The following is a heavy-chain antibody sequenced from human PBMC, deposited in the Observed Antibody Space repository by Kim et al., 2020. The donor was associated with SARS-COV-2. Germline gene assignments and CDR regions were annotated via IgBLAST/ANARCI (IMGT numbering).Heavy chain of an antibody. V-gene: IGHV5-51*01. CDR3: ARRSSGSYYSYYYYYMDV. J-gene: IGHJ6*03. Sequence: GESLKISCKGSGYSFTSYWIGWVRQMPGKGLEWMGIIYPGDSDTRYSPSFQGQVTISADKSISTAYLQWSSLKASDTAMYYCARRSSGSYYSYYYYYMDVWGKGTTVTVSS. CDR2: IYPGDSDT. CDR1: GYSFTSYW. D-gene: IGHD1-26*01.